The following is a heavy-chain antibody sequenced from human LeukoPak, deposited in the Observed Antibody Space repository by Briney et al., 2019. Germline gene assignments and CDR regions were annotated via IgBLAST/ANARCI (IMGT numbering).Heavy chain of an antibody. V-gene: IGHV3-9*01. J-gene: IGHJ4*02. CDR1: GFTFDDYA. CDR2: ISWNSGSI. D-gene: IGHD4-23*01. CDR3: ARGRPHGNDY. Sequence: GGSLRLSCAASGFTFDDYAMHWVRQAPGKGLEWVSGISWNSGSIGYADSVKGRFTISRDNAKNSLYLQMNSLRVEDTAVYYCARGRPHGNDYWGQGTLVTVSS.